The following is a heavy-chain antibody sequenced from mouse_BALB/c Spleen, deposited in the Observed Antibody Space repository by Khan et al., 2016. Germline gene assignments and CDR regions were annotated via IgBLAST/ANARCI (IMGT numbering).Heavy chain of an antibody. J-gene: IGHJ2*02. V-gene: IGHV1-82*01. CDR2: IYPGDGDT. D-gene: IGHD1-1*02. CDR3: ARDFGVDHLAFDS. CDR1: GYAFSTSW. Sequence: QVRLPQSGPELVKPGASVKISCKASGYAFSTSWMNWVKQRPGQGLEWIGRIYPGDGDTNYNGKFKGEATLTADKSSSTAYMQLSSLTSVHSAVYFCARDFGVDHLAFDSSGQGTSLSVSS.